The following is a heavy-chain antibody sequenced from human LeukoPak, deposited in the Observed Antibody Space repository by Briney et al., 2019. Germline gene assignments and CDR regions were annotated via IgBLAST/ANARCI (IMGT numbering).Heavy chain of an antibody. CDR3: ARDGGVVVPAAPSAFDI. CDR1: GGSISSYY. V-gene: IGHV4-59*01. CDR2: IYYSGST. J-gene: IGHJ3*02. Sequence: SETLSLTCTVSGGSISSYYWSWIRQPPGKGLEWIGYIYYSGSTNYNPSLKSQVTISVDTSKNQFSLKLSSVTAADTAVYYCARDGGVVVPAAPSAFDIWGQGTMVTVSS. D-gene: IGHD2-2*01.